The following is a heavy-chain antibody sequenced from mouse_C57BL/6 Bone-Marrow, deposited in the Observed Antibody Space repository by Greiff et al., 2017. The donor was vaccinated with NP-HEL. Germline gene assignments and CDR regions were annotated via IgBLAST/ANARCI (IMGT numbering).Heavy chain of an antibody. V-gene: IGHV1-61*01. Sequence: QVQLQQPGAELVRPGSSVKLSCKASGYTFTSYWMDWVKQRPGQGLEWIGNIYPSDSETHYNQKFKDKATLTVDKSSSTAYMQLSSLTSEDSAVYYCARSVSSYRYYAMDYWGQGTSVTVSS. CDR2: IYPSDSET. D-gene: IGHD1-1*01. CDR1: GYTFTSYW. J-gene: IGHJ4*01. CDR3: ARSVSSYRYYAMDY.